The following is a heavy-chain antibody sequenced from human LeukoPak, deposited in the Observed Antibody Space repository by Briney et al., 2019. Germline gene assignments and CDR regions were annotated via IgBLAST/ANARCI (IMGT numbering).Heavy chain of an antibody. D-gene: IGHD2-2*01. CDR2: INHSGST. CDR3: ASPPGTSRPFQH. CDR1: GGSISCGSYY. V-gene: IGHV4-61*10. Sequence: SSETLSLTCTVSGGSISCGSYYWSWIRQPAGKGLEWIGEINHSGSTNYNPSLKSRVTISVDTSKNQFSLKLSSVTAADTAVYYCASPPGTSRPFQHWGQGHPGHRLL. J-gene: IGHJ1*01.